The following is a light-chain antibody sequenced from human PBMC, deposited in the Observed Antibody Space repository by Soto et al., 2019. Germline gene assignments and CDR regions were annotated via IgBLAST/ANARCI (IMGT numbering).Light chain of an antibody. J-gene: IGKJ2*01. V-gene: IGKV3-20*01. Sequence: EIVLTQSPGTLSLSPGERATLSCRASQSVSSSYLAWYQQKPGQAPRLLIYGASNRATGIPDRFSGSGSGTDFALTISRLEPEDFAVYYCQQYGSSPQTFGQGNNLEIK. CDR3: QQYGSSPQT. CDR2: GAS. CDR1: QSVSSSY.